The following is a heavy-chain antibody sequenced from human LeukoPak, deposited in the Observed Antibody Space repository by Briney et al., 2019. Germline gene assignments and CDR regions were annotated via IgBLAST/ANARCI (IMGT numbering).Heavy chain of an antibody. Sequence: GGSLRLSCAASGFTFSNYAMHWVRQAPCKGLEWVAVISDDGSNKYYADSVKGRFTISRDNSKNTLYLQMNSLRAEDTAVYYCAKRVGYCTSTNCYALDYWGQGTLVTVSS. V-gene: IGHV3-30*18. CDR1: GFTFSNYA. D-gene: IGHD2-2*01. J-gene: IGHJ4*02. CDR2: ISDDGSNK. CDR3: AKRVGYCTSTNCYALDY.